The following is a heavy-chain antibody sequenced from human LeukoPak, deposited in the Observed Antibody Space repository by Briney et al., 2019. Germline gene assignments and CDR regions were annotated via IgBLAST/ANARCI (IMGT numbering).Heavy chain of an antibody. CDR3: ARPVRVAAAGTMAAFDY. D-gene: IGHD6-13*01. V-gene: IGHV1-2*02. CDR1: GYTFTGYY. Sequence: ASVKVSCKASGYTFTGYYMHWVRQAPGQGLEWMGCINPNSGGTNYAQKFQGRVTMTRDTSISTAYMELSRLRSDDTAVYYCARPVRVAAAGTMAAFDYWGQGTLVTVSS. CDR2: INPNSGGT. J-gene: IGHJ4*02.